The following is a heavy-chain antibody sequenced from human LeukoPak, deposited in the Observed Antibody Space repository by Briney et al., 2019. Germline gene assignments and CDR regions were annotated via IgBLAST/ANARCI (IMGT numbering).Heavy chain of an antibody. V-gene: IGHV4-59*08. CDR1: GGSISTYY. CDR3: ARIGGYSGYATH. CDR2: IHYSGTT. Sequence: SETLSLTCTVSGGSISTYYWSRIRQPPGKGLEWIGYIHYSGTTNYNPSLKNRVTISLDTSKNQFSLNLSSVTAADTAVYYCARIGGYSGYATHWGQGTLVTVSS. D-gene: IGHD5-12*01. J-gene: IGHJ4*02.